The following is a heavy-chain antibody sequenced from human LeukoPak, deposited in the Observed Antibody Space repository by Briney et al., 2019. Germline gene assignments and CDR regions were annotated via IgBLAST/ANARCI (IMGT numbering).Heavy chain of an antibody. CDR3: AKESTGSGWYPVGGDTNYYMDV. J-gene: IGHJ6*03. D-gene: IGHD6-19*01. CDR2: IRYDGSNK. V-gene: IGHV3-30*02. Sequence: PGGSLRLSCAASGFTFSSYGMHWVRQAPGKGLEWVAFIRYDGSNKYYADSVKGRFTISRDNSKNTLYLQMNSLRAEDTAVYYCAKESTGSGWYPVGGDTNYYMDVWGKGTTVTISS. CDR1: GFTFSSYG.